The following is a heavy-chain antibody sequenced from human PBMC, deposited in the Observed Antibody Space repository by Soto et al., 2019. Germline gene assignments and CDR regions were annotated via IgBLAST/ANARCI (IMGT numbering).Heavy chain of an antibody. CDR2: VSENSDYT. CDR1: GFVFSNSA. D-gene: IGHD1-1*01. CDR3: ARRTTVRNFDY. V-gene: IGHV3-23*01. Sequence: EVQLLESGGGLVQPGGSLRLSCAASGFVFSNSAMAWVRQPPGKGLEWVSTVSENSDYTSYADSVKGRFTISRDNSKNTLYVQMNSMRAEDMALYYCARRTTVRNFDYWGQGTLVTVSS. J-gene: IGHJ4*02.